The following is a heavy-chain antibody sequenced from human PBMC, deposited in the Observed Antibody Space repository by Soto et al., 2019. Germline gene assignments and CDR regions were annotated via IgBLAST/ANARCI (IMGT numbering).Heavy chain of an antibody. CDR3: ARDRSMDGYNSRSVDY. Sequence: QVQLVQSGAEVKKPGSSVKVSCKASGGTFSSFGFNWVRQAPGQGLEWMGGIIPLYGTANHAQRFQGRVTISAEESTSTVYMELISLRSEDTAIYYCARDRSMDGYNSRSVDYWGQGTLVTVSS. J-gene: IGHJ4*02. V-gene: IGHV1-69*01. CDR1: GGTFSSFG. D-gene: IGHD5-12*01. CDR2: IIPLYGTA.